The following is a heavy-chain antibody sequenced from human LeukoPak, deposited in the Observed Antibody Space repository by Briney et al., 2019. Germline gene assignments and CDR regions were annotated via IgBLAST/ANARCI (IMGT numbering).Heavy chain of an antibody. J-gene: IGHJ4*02. V-gene: IGHV1-69*01. CDR1: GGTFSSYA. D-gene: IGHD3-22*01. CDR2: IIPIFGTA. Sequence: ASVKVSCKASGGTFSSYAISWVRQAPGQGLEWMGGIIPIFGTANYAQKFQGRVTITADESTSTAYMELSSLRPEDTAVYYCARGDYDSSGYFLPNDYWGQGTLVTVSS. CDR3: ARGDYDSSGYFLPNDY.